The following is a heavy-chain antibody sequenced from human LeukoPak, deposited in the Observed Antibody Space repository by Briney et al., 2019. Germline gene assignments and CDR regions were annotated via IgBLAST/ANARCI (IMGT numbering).Heavy chain of an antibody. J-gene: IGHJ4*02. CDR3: AKEGRRYFDY. CDR1: GFTFSRYG. Sequence: GRSLRLSCAATGFTFSRYGMHWVRQAPGKGLEWVAQISYDGSNKHYGDSVKGRFTIARDNFKNTLFLQMNSLRGEDTAVYYCAKEGRRYFDYWGQGNLVTVST. V-gene: IGHV3-30*18. CDR2: ISYDGSNK.